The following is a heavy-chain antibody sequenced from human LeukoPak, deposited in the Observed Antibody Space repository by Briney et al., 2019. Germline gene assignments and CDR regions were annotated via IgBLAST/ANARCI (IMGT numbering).Heavy chain of an antibody. CDR2: IRSSSSDI. CDR3: ARGGTYSSGWYFDY. Sequence: GGSLRLSCAASGFTFSSYSTNWVRQAPGKGLEWVSYIRSSSSDIYYADSVKGRFTISRDNAKNSLYLQMNSLRAEDTAVYYCARGGTYSSGWYFDYWGQGTLVTVSS. D-gene: IGHD6-19*01. V-gene: IGHV3-21*01. CDR1: GFTFSSYS. J-gene: IGHJ4*02.